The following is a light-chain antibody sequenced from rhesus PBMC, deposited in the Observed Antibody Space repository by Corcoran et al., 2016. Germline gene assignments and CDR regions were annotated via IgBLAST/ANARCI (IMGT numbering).Light chain of an antibody. CDR1: QDISKD. J-gene: IGKJ4*01. V-gene: IGKV1-33*02. CDR3: QQYKAEPLT. CDR2: DAS. Sequence: DIQMTQSPSSLSASVGDTVNITCQASQDISKDFAWYQQRPGKAPKLLIYDASPLQRGVPPSFSGSGSGTDFTLTISSLQSEDFATYYCQQYKAEPLTFGGGTKVEIK.